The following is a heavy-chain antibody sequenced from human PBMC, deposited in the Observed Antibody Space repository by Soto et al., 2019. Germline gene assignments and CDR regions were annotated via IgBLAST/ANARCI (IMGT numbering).Heavy chain of an antibody. CDR3: ARDSEWDSSSSRFDP. CDR2: INPSGGST. Sequence: ASVKVSCKASGYTFTSYYMHWVRQAPGQGLEWMGIINPSGGSTSYAQKFQGRVTMTRDTSTSTVYMELSSLRSEDTAVYYCARDSEWDSSSSRFDPWGQGTLVTVSS. D-gene: IGHD6-13*01. CDR1: GYTFTSYY. V-gene: IGHV1-46*01. J-gene: IGHJ5*02.